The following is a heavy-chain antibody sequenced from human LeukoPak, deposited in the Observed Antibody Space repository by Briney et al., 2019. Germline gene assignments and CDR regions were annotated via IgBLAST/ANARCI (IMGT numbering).Heavy chain of an antibody. CDR2: ISGSGGST. Sequence: PGGTLRLSCAASGFTFSSYGMSWVRQAPGKGLEWVSAISGSGGSTYYADSVKGRFTISRDNAKNSLYLQMNSLRAEDTALYYCARGQGLVSLGYYYYYMDVWGKGTTVTVSS. V-gene: IGHV3-23*01. J-gene: IGHJ6*03. CDR3: ARGQGLVSLGYYYYYMDV. CDR1: GFTFSSYG. D-gene: IGHD6-19*01.